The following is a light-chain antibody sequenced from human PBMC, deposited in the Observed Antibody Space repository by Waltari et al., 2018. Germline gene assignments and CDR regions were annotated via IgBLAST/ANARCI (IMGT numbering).Light chain of an antibody. CDR1: SRDVGLQKP. CDR2: EVS. V-gene: IGLV2-23*02. CDR3: CSYAGSNTFYV. Sequence: QSALTQPASVSRTPGPALTISCTGTSRDVGLQKPVPWYQQHPGKAPKLMIYEVSKLPSGVSNRFSGSKSGNTASLTISGLQAEDEADYYCCSYAGSNTFYVFGTGTKVTVL. J-gene: IGLJ1*01.